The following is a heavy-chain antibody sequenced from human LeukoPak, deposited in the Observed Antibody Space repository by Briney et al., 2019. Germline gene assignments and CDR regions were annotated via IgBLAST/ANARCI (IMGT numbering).Heavy chain of an antibody. V-gene: IGHV4-4*03. J-gene: IGHJ4*02. Sequence: PPETLSLTCAVSGGSTSSSNWWSWVRQPPGKGLEWIGEIYHSGSTNYNPSLKSRVTISVDKSKNQFSLKLSSVTAADTAVYYCARFSSSSWYFFDYWGQGTLVTVSS. CDR1: GGSTSSSNW. CDR2: IYHSGST. D-gene: IGHD6-13*01. CDR3: ARFSSSSWYFFDY.